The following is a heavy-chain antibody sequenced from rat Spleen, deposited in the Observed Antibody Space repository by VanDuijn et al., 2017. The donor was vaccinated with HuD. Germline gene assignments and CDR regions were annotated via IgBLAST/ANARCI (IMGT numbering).Heavy chain of an antibody. Sequence: EVQLVESDGGLVQPGRSLKLSCSASGFAFSDHYMAWVRQAPTEGLEWVATITYDGSGTYYRDSVKGRFTISRDNAKTTLYLQMDNLRSEDTATYYCARAGYLRDWYFDFWGPGTMVTVSS. CDR1: GFAFSDHY. V-gene: IGHV5-29*01. J-gene: IGHJ1*01. CDR2: ITYDGSGT. CDR3: ARAGYLRDWYFDF. D-gene: IGHD2-2*01.